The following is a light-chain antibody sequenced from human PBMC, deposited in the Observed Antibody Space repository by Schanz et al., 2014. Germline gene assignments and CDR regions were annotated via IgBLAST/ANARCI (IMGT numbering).Light chain of an antibody. CDR1: QSVSSSY. CDR3: QQYGYSPRT. J-gene: IGKJ1*01. Sequence: EIVLTQSPATLSLSPGERATLSCRASQSVSSSYLAWYQQKPGQAPRLLIYGASNRATGIPDRFSGSGSGTGSGTDFTLTISRLEPEDFGVYYCQQYGYSPRTFGQGTRVEIK. V-gene: IGKV3-20*01. CDR2: GAS.